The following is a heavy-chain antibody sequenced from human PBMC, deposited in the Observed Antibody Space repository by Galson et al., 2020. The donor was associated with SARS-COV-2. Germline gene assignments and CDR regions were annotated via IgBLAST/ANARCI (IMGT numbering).Heavy chain of an antibody. V-gene: IGHV3-7*04. CDR3: ARKATDGIVAFDI. CDR1: GFTFSSYW. CDR2: IKQDGSGK. J-gene: IGHJ3*02. D-gene: IGHD6-13*01. Sequence: GGSLRLSCAASGFTFSSYWMNWVRQAPGKGLEWVANIKQDGSGKHYMDSVKGRFTISSDNAKKSLYLQMNSLRAEDTAVYYCARKATDGIVAFDIWGLGTMVTVTS.